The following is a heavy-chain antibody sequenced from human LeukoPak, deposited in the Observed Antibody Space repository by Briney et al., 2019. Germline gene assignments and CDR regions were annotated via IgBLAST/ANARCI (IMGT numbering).Heavy chain of an antibody. CDR1: GFTVSSNY. D-gene: IGHD6-19*01. CDR3: ASYIAVAGFDY. Sequence: GGSLRLSCAASGFTVSSNYMSWVRQAPGKGLEWVSVIYSGGSTYYADSVKGRFTISGDNSKNTLYLQMNSLGAEDTAVYYCASYIAVAGFDYWGQGTLVTVSS. J-gene: IGHJ4*02. V-gene: IGHV3-66*01. CDR2: IYSGGST.